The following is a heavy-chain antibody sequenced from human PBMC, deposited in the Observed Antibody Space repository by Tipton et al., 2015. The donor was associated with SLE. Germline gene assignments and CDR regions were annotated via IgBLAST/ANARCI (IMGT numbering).Heavy chain of an antibody. CDR2: ISGSGGST. V-gene: IGHV3-23*01. CDR1: GFTFSSYA. CDR3: AREGSSGWYNYFDY. D-gene: IGHD6-19*01. Sequence: SLRLSCAASGFTFSSYAMSWVRQAPGKGLEWVSAISGSGGSTYYADSVKGRFTISRDNAKNSLYLQMNSLRAEDTAVYYCAREGSSGWYNYFDYWGQGTLVTVSS. J-gene: IGHJ4*02.